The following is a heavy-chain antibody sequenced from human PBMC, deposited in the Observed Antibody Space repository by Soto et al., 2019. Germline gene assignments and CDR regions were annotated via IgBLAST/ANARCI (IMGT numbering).Heavy chain of an antibody. Sequence: TSETLSLTCAVSGGSIKTDNWWTWVRQSPVKGLEWIGEIYHSGSAFYNPSLNNRLTISIDKSNNQFSLTLTSVTVADTALYFCARADSVLLTKCFDLWGQGIQVTVSS. V-gene: IGHV4-4*02. CDR2: IYHSGSA. D-gene: IGHD1-1*01. CDR3: ARADSVLLTKCFDL. CDR1: GGSIKTDNW. J-gene: IGHJ4*02.